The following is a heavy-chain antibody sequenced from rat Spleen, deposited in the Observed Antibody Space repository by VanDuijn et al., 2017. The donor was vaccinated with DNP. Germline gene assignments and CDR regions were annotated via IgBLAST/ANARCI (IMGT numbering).Heavy chain of an antibody. Sequence: QVTLKESGPGIVQPSQTLTLTCSLSGFSLSTYGMSVGWIRQSSGQGLEWLALIWWNDDKFYNPSLKDRLIISKDTSNNQAFLKITNVDTADTAIYYCARRQLGTTPFDYWGQGVMVTVSS. CDR1: GFSLSTYGMS. D-gene: IGHD1-5*01. V-gene: IGHV8-28*01. J-gene: IGHJ2*01. CDR3: ARRQLGTTPFDY. CDR2: IWWNDDK.